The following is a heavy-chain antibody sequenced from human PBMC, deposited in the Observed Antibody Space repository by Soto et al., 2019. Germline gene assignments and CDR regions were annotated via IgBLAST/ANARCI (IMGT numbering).Heavy chain of an antibody. CDR2: IIPIFGTA. CDR1: GYTFTGYY. J-gene: IGHJ2*01. D-gene: IGHD3-10*01. V-gene: IGHV1-69*13. CDR3: ARYRPRIDFITMVRGVSRTYWYFDL. Sequence: SVKVSCKASGYTFTGYYMHWVRQAPGQGLEWMGGIIPIFGTANYAQKFQGRVTITADESTSTAYMELSSLRSEDTAVYYCARYRPRIDFITMVRGVSRTYWYFDLCGRGTLVTVSS.